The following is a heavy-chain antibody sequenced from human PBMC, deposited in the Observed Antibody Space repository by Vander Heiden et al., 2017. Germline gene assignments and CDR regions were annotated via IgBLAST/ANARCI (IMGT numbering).Heavy chain of an antibody. CDR3: ARLPERYYFDY. CDR2: IYYSGST. Sequence: QLQLQESGPGLVKPSETLSLTCTVSGGSISSSSYYWGWIRQPPGKGLEWIGSIYYSGSTYYNPSLKSRVTISVDTSKNQFSLKLSSVTAADTAVYYCARLPERYYFDYWGQGTLVTVSS. CDR1: GGSISSSSYY. V-gene: IGHV4-39*01. J-gene: IGHJ4*02.